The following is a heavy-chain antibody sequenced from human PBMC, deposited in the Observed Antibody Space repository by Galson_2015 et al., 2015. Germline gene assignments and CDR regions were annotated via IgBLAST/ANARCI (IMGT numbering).Heavy chain of an antibody. V-gene: IGHV3-15*01. D-gene: IGHD1-26*01. Sequence: SLRLSCAASGFTFSNAWMSWVRQAPGKGLDWVGRIKSKIDGGTTDYAAPVKGRFTISRDDSKNTLYLQMNNLKTEDTAVYYCIWLGDGSGRDWGQGTLVTVSS. CDR3: IWLGDGSGRD. J-gene: IGHJ4*02. CDR2: IKSKIDGGTT. CDR1: GFTFSNAW.